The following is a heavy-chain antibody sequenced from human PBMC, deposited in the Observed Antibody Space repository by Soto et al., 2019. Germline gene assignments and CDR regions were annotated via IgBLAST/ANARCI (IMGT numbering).Heavy chain of an antibody. D-gene: IGHD1-1*01. CDR2: ISGYNGDT. CDR3: AKNGQLPYYYYAMDL. V-gene: IGHV1-18*01. Sequence: QGQLVQSGPEVKKPGASVKVSCKASGYTFTRYGISWVRQAPGQGLEWMGWISGYNGDTNYAQKVQCRTRXTXAXAXXTSYMALRSLTSDATAIYYCAKNGQLPYYYYAMDLWGQGTPVTVSS. CDR1: GYTFTRYG. J-gene: IGHJ6*02.